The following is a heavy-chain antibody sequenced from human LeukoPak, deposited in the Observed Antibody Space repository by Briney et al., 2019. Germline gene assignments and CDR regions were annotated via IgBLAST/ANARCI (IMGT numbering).Heavy chain of an antibody. CDR1: GYTFTGYY. CDR2: INPNSGGT. D-gene: IGHD3-10*01. J-gene: IGHJ4*02. Sequence: ASVKVSCRASGYTFTGYYMHWVRQAPGQGLEWMGWINPNSGGTNYAQKFQGRVTMTRDTSISTAYMELSRLRSDDTAVYCCARGLPLSGSFDYWGQGTLVTVSS. CDR3: ARGLPLSGSFDY. V-gene: IGHV1-2*02.